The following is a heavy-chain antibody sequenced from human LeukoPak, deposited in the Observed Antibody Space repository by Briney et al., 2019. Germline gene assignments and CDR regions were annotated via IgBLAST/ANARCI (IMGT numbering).Heavy chain of an antibody. D-gene: IGHD1-26*01. Sequence: PGGSLRLSCAASGFTFSSYWMRWVRQAPGKGLVWVSRINTDGSSTSYADSVKGRFTISRDNAKNTLYLQMNSLRAEDTAVYYCARGLDSGSYLGYYFDYWGQGTLVTVSS. CDR3: ARGLDSGSYLGYYFDY. CDR1: GFTFSSYW. J-gene: IGHJ4*02. CDR2: INTDGSST. V-gene: IGHV3-74*01.